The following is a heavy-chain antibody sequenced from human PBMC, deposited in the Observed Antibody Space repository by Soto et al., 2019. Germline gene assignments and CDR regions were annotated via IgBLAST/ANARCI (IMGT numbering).Heavy chain of an antibody. V-gene: IGHV3-53*04. CDR1: GFTVSSNY. D-gene: IGHD3-9*01. CDR3: AREVVGYDILTDRYYYYGMDV. J-gene: IGHJ6*04. Sequence: EVQLVESGGGLVQPGGSLRLSCAASGFTVSSNYMSWVRQAPGKGLEWVSVIYSGGSTYYADSVKGRFTISRHNSKNTLYLQMNSLRAEDTAVYYCAREVVGYDILTDRYYYYGMDVWGKGTTVTVSS. CDR2: IYSGGST.